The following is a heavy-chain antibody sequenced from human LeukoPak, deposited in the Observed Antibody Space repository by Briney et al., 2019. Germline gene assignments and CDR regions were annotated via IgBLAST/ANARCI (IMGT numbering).Heavy chain of an antibody. D-gene: IGHD6-19*01. CDR2: ITSSSTYI. J-gene: IGHJ4*02. CDR1: GSTFSSYS. V-gene: IGHV3-21*01. CDR3: ARVTSGWFFDY. Sequence: GGSLRLSCAASGSTFSSYSMNWVRQAPGKGLEWVSTITSSSTYISYADSVKGRFTISRDNAKNSLYLQMNSLRAEDTAIYYCARVTSGWFFDYWGQGTLVAVSS.